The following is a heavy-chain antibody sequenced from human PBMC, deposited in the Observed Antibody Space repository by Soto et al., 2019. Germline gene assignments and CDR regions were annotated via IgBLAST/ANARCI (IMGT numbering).Heavy chain of an antibody. J-gene: IGHJ4*02. CDR1: GDTFNFYS. D-gene: IGHD3-10*01. CDR2: VNPILSMS. Sequence: QVQLVQSGAEVKSAGSSVKVSCKASGDTFNFYSINWVRQAPGLGLEWVGRVNPILSMSNYAQRFQGRVTMTADKSTGTAYMELRSLRSEDTAIYYCESNYGSGYRASDSWGQGALVTVSS. V-gene: IGHV1-69*02. CDR3: ESNYGSGYRASDS.